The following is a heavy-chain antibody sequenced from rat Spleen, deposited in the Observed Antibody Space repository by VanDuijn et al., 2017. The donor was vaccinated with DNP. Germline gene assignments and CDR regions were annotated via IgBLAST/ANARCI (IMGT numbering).Heavy chain of an antibody. Sequence: EVQLQESGPGLVKPSQSLSLTCSVTGYSITSSYRWNWIRKFPENKLEWMGHINGAGSTNYNPSLKSRISITRDTSKNQFFLQVNSVTTEDTATYYCAVSDGGGYPFDYWGQGVMVTVSS. V-gene: IGHV3-3*01. CDR3: AVSDGGGYPFDY. CDR1: GYSITSSYR. CDR2: INGAGST. J-gene: IGHJ2*01. D-gene: IGHD1-11*01.